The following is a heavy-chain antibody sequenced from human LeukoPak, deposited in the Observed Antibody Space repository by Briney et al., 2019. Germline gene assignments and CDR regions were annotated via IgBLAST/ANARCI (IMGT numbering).Heavy chain of an antibody. D-gene: IGHD5-18*01. Sequence: GGSLRLSCAASGFTFTRFNMNWVRQAPGKGLEWVSYISSSGGTIYYADSVKGRFTISRDNAKNSLYLQMSSLRAEDTAVYYCARAGSYSYGVLFDYWGQGTLVTVSS. J-gene: IGHJ4*02. V-gene: IGHV3-48*03. CDR1: GFTFTRFN. CDR2: ISSSGGTI. CDR3: ARAGSYSYGVLFDY.